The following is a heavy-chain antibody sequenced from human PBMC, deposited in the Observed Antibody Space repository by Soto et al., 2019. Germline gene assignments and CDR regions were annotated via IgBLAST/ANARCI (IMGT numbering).Heavy chain of an antibody. CDR2: INPNSGGT. CDR1: GYTFTGYY. D-gene: IGHD6-13*01. Sequence: ASVKVSCKASGYTFTGYYMHWVRQAPGQGLEWMGWINPNSGGTNYAQKFQGWVTMTRDTSISTTYMELSRLRSDDTAVYYCAREHSSSWDAFDIWGQGTMVTVSS. CDR3: AREHSSSWDAFDI. J-gene: IGHJ3*02. V-gene: IGHV1-2*04.